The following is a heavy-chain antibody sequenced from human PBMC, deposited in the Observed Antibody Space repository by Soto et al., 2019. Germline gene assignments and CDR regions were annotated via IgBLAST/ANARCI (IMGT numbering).Heavy chain of an antibody. CDR3: ATGIVVVVAATVANY. J-gene: IGHJ4*02. CDR2: MNPNDGKT. V-gene: IGHV1-8*01. Sequence: ASVKVSCKASGYTFTSYDINWVRQATGKGLEWMGWMNPNDGKTGYAQKFQGRVTMTEDTSTDTAYMELSSLRSEDTAVYYCATGIVVVVAATVANYWGQGTLVTVSS. CDR1: GYTFTSYD. D-gene: IGHD2-15*01.